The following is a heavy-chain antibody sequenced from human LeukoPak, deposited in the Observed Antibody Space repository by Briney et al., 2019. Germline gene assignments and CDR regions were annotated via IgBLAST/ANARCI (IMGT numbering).Heavy chain of an antibody. V-gene: IGHV3-23*01. CDR2: IPASGGNT. CDR1: GSSSSNYS. CDR3: AKWGDYDVLTGYYVSDY. J-gene: IGHJ4*02. D-gene: IGHD3-9*01. Sequence: GPSLRPSCAAAGSSSSNYSMSWVRQPARKLLEWVSAIPASGGNTYYADSVKGRFTISRDNSKNTEFLQMNSLRAEDTAVYYCAKWGDYDVLTGYYVSDYWGQGTLVTVSS.